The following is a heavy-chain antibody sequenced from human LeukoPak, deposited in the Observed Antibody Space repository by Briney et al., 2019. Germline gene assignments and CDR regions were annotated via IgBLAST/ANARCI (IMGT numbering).Heavy chain of an antibody. CDR3: ARDPYYYDSSGYHGQDATHY. CDR2: INTDGSST. Sequence: GGSLRLSCAASGFALSSYWMHWVRQAPGKGLVWVSRINTDGSSTSYADSVKGRFTISRDNAKNTLYLQMNSLRAEDTAVYYCARDPYYYDSSGYHGQDATHYWGQGTLVTVSS. V-gene: IGHV3-74*01. J-gene: IGHJ4*02. D-gene: IGHD3-22*01. CDR1: GFALSSYW.